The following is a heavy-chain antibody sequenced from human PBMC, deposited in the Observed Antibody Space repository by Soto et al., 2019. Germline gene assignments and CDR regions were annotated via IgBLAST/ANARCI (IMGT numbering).Heavy chain of an antibody. CDR1: GYASLSHA. D-gene: IGHD3-10*01. Sequence: QVQLVQSGPEMRQPGASVKVSCKASGYASLSHAMHWVRQVPGQLYEWLGWINAGVDGTMYSERFQDRIRITRDTSANTVYMELNALTSEDKAVYYCAREVPGVTSFDYWGQGTLVIVSS. CDR3: AREVPGVTSFDY. J-gene: IGHJ4*02. CDR2: INAGVDGT. V-gene: IGHV1-3*01.